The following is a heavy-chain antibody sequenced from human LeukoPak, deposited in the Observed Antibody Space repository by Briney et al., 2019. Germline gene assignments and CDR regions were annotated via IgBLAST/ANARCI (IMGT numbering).Heavy chain of an antibody. J-gene: IGHJ4*02. D-gene: IGHD3-22*01. CDR3: ARHDNRGYYSLHY. CDR1: GASISDYY. Sequence: SETLSLTCTVSGASISDYYWSWIRQPPGKGLEWIGFGHYTGGSNYNPSLKSRVTTSVDTSKSQFSLKLISVTAADTAVYYCARHDNRGYYSLHYWGQGALVTVSS. CDR2: GHYTGGS. V-gene: IGHV4-59*08.